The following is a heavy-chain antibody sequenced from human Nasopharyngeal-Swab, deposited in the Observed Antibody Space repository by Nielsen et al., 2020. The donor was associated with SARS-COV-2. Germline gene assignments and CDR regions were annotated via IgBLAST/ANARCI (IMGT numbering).Heavy chain of an antibody. CDR3: AKTIGYCSGGSCYLDY. V-gene: IGHV3-48*04. D-gene: IGHD2-15*01. CDR2: ISSSSSTI. Sequence: GESLKISCAASGFTFSSYSMNWVRQAPGKVLEWVSYISSSSSTIYYADSVKGRFTISRDNAKNSLYLQMNSLRAEDTAVYYCAKTIGYCSGGSCYLDYWGQGTLVTVSS. J-gene: IGHJ4*02. CDR1: GFTFSSYS.